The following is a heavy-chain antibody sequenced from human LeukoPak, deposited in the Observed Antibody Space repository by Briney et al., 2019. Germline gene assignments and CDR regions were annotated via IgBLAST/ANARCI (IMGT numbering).Heavy chain of an antibody. V-gene: IGHV4-59*01. CDR1: GGSISSYY. J-gene: IGHJ4*02. D-gene: IGHD6-13*01. Sequence: SETLSLTCTVSGGSISSYYWSWIRQPPGKGLEWIGHIYYSGSTNYNPSLKSRVTISVDTSKNQFSLKLSSVTAADTAVYYCARARAAAGTFDYWGQGTLVTVSS. CDR3: ARARAAAGTFDY. CDR2: IYYSGST.